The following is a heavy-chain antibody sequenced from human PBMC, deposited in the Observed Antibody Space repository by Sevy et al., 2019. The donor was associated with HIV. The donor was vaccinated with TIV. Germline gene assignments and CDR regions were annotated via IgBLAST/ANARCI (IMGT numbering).Heavy chain of an antibody. CDR2: INPHSGAT. CDR1: GYTFIDYF. V-gene: IGHV1-2*06. Sequence: ASVKVSCKASGYTFIDYFLFWVRQAPGQGLEWMGRINPHSGATNYAQKFQGRVTMTRVTAISTLYMEVNSLRSDDTAVYYCARGGGEAKMGDAFDVWGQGTMVTVSS. CDR3: ARGGGEAKMGDAFDV. D-gene: IGHD2-8*01. J-gene: IGHJ3*01.